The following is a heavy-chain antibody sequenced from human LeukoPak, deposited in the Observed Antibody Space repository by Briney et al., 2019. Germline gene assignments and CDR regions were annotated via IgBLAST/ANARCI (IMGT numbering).Heavy chain of an antibody. CDR1: GGSLSGYY. J-gene: IGHJ6*03. CDR3: ARHLVVPAASGLSYYYYMDV. D-gene: IGHD2-2*01. V-gene: IGHV4-59*08. Sequence: SETLSLTCAVYGGSLSGYYWSWIRQPPGKGLEWIGYIYYSGSTNYNPSLKSRVTISVDTSKNQFSLKLSSVTAADTAVYHCARHLVVPAASGLSYYYYMDVWGKGTTVTISS. CDR2: IYYSGST.